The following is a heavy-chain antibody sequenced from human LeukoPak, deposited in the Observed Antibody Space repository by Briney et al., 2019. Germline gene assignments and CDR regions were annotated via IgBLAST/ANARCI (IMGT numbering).Heavy chain of an antibody. J-gene: IGHJ4*02. CDR3: ARGGPHYYDSSGYSDY. Sequence: PGGSLRLSCAASGFTFSSYSMNWVRQAPGKGLEWVSSISSSSSYIYYADSVKGRFTISRDNAKNSLYLQMNSLRAEDTAVYYCARGGPHYYDSSGYSDYWGQGTLVTVSS. CDR1: GFTFSSYS. CDR2: ISSSSSYI. D-gene: IGHD3-22*01. V-gene: IGHV3-21*01.